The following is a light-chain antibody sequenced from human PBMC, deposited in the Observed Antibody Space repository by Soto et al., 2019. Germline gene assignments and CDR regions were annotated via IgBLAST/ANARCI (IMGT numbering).Light chain of an antibody. J-gene: IGKJ1*01. CDR3: QQYYSYPMT. CDR2: AAS. Sequence: AIRMTQSPSSFSASTGDRVTITCRASQGIRSYLAWYQQKPGKAPKLLIYAASTVQSGVPSRFSGSGSGTDFTLTISCLQSEDFATYYCQQYYSYPMTFGQGTKVEIK. V-gene: IGKV1-8*01. CDR1: QGIRSY.